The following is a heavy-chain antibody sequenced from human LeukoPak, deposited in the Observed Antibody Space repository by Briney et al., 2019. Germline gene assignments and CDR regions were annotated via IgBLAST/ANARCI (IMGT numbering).Heavy chain of an antibody. Sequence: SGTLSLTCAVSGGSISSSNWWSWVRQPPGKGLEWIGEIYHSGSTNYNPSLKSRVTILVDKSKNQFSLKLSSVTAADTAVYYCARVGDGSIVVVPAAQYYFDYWGQGTLVTVSS. V-gene: IGHV4-4*02. CDR2: IYHSGST. D-gene: IGHD2-2*01. CDR3: ARVGDGSIVVVPAAQYYFDY. CDR1: GGSISSSNW. J-gene: IGHJ4*02.